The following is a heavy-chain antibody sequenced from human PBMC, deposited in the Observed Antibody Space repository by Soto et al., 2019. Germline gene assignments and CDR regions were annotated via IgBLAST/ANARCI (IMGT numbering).Heavy chain of an antibody. CDR3: ASPRPSQDYDSSGYYSLNY. CDR1: GGTFSSYA. CDR2: IIPIFGTA. J-gene: IGHJ4*02. V-gene: IGHV1-69*13. D-gene: IGHD3-22*01. Sequence: SVKVSCKASGGTFSSYAISWVRQAPGQGLEWMGGIIPIFGTANYAQKFQGRVTITADESTSTAYMELSSLRSEDTAVYYCASPRPSQDYDSSGYYSLNYWGQGNLVTVS.